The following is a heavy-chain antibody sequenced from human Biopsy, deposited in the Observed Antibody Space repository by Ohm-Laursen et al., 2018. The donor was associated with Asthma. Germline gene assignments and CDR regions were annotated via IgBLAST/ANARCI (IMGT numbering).Heavy chain of an antibody. D-gene: IGHD6-19*01. J-gene: IGHJ4*02. CDR2: IYSGGTS. CDR3: ARGDSSGWSHYYFDY. V-gene: IGHV3-23*03. CDR1: GFNFGDFA. Sequence: SLRLSCSASGFNFGDFAMFWVRQAPGKGLEWVSVIYSGGTSHTADSVRGRFTISRDFSKNTLHLQMHSLRVEDTAVYYCARGDSSGWSHYYFDYWGQGTLVTVSS.